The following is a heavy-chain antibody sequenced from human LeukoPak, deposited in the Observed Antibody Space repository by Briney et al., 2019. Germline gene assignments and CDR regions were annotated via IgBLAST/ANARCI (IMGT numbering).Heavy chain of an antibody. D-gene: IGHD3-10*01. CDR3: AMYYYGSGSYPNDAFDI. J-gene: IGHJ3*02. CDR2: IYSGGST. Sequence: GGSLRLSCAASGFTVGSNYMGWVRQAPGKGLEWVSVIYSGGSTYYADSVKGRFTISRDNSKNTLYLQMNSLRAEDTAVYYCAMYYYGSGSYPNDAFDIWGQGTMVTVSS. CDR1: GFTVGSNY. V-gene: IGHV3-66*01.